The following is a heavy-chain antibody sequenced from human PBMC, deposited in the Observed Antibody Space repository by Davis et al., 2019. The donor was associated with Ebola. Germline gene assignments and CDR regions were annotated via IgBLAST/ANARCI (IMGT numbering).Heavy chain of an antibody. Sequence: PSETLSLTCTVSGGSISSSSYYWGWIRQPPGKGLEWIGSIYYSGSTYYNPSLKSRVTISVDTSKNQFSLKLSSVTAADTAVYYCATRDPQLGWFDPWGQGTLVTVSS. D-gene: IGHD3-10*01. J-gene: IGHJ5*02. V-gene: IGHV4-39*01. CDR3: ATRDPQLGWFDP. CDR1: GGSISSSSYY. CDR2: IYYSGST.